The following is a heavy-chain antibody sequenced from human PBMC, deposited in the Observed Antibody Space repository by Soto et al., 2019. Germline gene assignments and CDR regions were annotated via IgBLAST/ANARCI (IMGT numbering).Heavy chain of an antibody. Sequence: QVRLVQSGAEVKKPGASVKVSCKASGFTFSNYGITWVRRAPGQGFEWMGWISAYRGNTNYAQNLQGRVTMTTDTSTSTAYMELTSLRSDDTAVYYCASRSGQLPYYFDYWGQGTLVTVSS. CDR3: ASRSGQLPYYFDY. J-gene: IGHJ4*02. CDR2: ISAYRGNT. CDR1: GFTFSNYG. V-gene: IGHV1-18*01. D-gene: IGHD6-6*01.